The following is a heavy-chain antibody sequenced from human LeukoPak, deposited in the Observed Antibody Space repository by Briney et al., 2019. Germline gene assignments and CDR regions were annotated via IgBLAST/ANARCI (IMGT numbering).Heavy chain of an antibody. D-gene: IGHD6-19*01. CDR1: GLTFSSYS. Sequence: GGSLRLSCAASGLTFSSYSMNWVRQAPGKGLEWVSSISSSSSYIYYADSVKGRFTISRDNAKNSLYLQMNSLRAEDTAVYYCASRTGGWGPTWDVWGQGTTVTVSS. V-gene: IGHV3-21*01. CDR2: ISSSSSYI. J-gene: IGHJ6*02. CDR3: ASRTGGWGPTWDV.